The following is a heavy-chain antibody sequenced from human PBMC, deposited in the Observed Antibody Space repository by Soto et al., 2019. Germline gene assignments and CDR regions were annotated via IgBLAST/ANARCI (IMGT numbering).Heavy chain of an antibody. V-gene: IGHV3-30-3*01. CDR1: GFTFSSYA. CDR3: ARDLTEAAGLIYYYGMDV. Sequence: GGSLRLSCAASGFTFSSYAMHWVRQAPGKGLEWVAVISYDGSNKYYADSVKGRFTISRDNSKNTLYLQMNSLRAEDTAVYYCARDLTEAAGLIYYYGMDVWGQGTTVTVSS. D-gene: IGHD6-13*01. CDR2: ISYDGSNK. J-gene: IGHJ6*02.